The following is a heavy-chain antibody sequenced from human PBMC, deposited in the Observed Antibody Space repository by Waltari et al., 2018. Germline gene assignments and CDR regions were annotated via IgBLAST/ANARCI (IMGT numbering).Heavy chain of an antibody. CDR1: GYIFSTYW. CDR2: IYAGDSET. V-gene: IGHV5-51*01. CDR3: ARWLNKNYYHSNSDY. D-gene: IGHD3-22*01. J-gene: IGHJ4*02. Sequence: EVQLVQSGAEMKKPGESLRISCKGSGYIFSTYWIGWVRQMPGKGLEWVGVIYAGDSETRYSPSFQGRVTISVDKSISTVYLEWSSLRASDTAMYYCARWLNKNYYHSNSDYWGQGTLVTVSS.